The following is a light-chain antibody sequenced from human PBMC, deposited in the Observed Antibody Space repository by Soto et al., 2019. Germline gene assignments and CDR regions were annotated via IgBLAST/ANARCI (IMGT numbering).Light chain of an antibody. CDR2: LEGSGNY. J-gene: IGLJ2*01. CDR1: SGHSSYI. Sequence: QPVLTQSSSASASLGSSVKLTCTLSSGHSSYIIAWHQQQPGKAPRFLMKLEGSGNYNKGSGVPDRFSGSSSGADRYLIISNLQFEDEADYYCETWDSNIVVFGGGTKLTVL. V-gene: IGLV4-60*02. CDR3: ETWDSNIVV.